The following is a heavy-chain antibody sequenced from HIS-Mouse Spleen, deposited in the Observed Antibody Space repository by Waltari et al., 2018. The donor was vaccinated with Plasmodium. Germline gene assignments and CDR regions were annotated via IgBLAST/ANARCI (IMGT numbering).Heavy chain of an antibody. CDR2: IDYSGRT. J-gene: IGHJ4*02. V-gene: IGHV4-39*07. CDR3: ARTSITIFGVVITPFDY. CDR1: GGSISSSSYY. Sequence: QLQLQESGPGLVKPSETLSLTCTVSGGSISSSSYYWGWIRQPPGKGLEWIGSIDYSGRTYDNPALKGRCTISVDTSKNQFSLKLSSVTAADTAVYYCARTSITIFGVVITPFDYWGQGTLVTVSS. D-gene: IGHD3-3*01.